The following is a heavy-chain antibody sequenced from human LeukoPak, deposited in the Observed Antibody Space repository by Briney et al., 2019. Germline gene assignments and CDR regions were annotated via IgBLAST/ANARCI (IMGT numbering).Heavy chain of an antibody. CDR1: GFTFSSYS. CDR2: ISSSSSFL. CDR3: ARGGYSYVYGYFDY. D-gene: IGHD5-18*01. V-gene: IGHV3-21*06. Sequence: GGSLRLSCAASGFTFSSYSMNWVRQAPGNGPEWVSSISSSSSFLYYAGSVKGRFTISRDNAKNSLYLQVNSLRAEDTAVYYCARGGYSYVYGYFDYWGQGTLVTVSS. J-gene: IGHJ4*02.